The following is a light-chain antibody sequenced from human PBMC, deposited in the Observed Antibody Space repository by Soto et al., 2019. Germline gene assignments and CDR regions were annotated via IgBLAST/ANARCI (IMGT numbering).Light chain of an antibody. Sequence: DIVLTQSPGTLSLSPGERATLSCRASQSVSSSYLAWYQHKPGQAPRLLIYGASGRSTGIPERFSGSGSGTDFPLTINRLEPEDFAVYFCQQYGASPRFGQGTRLEIK. CDR3: QQYGASPR. V-gene: IGKV3-20*01. CDR1: QSVSSSY. CDR2: GAS. J-gene: IGKJ5*01.